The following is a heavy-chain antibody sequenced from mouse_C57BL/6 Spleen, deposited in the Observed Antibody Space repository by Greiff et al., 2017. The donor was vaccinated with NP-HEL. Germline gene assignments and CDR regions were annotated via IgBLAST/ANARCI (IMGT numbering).Heavy chain of an antibody. CDR2: ISNGGGST. CDR1: GFTFSDYY. J-gene: IGHJ4*01. V-gene: IGHV5-12*01. Sequence: VQLKQSGGGLVQPGGSLKLSCAASGFTFSDYYMYWVRQTPEKRLEWVAYISNGGGSTYYPDTVKGRFTISRDNAKNTLYLQMSRLKSEDTAMYDCARGRFFYAMDYWGQGTSVTVSS. CDR3: ARGRFFYAMDY.